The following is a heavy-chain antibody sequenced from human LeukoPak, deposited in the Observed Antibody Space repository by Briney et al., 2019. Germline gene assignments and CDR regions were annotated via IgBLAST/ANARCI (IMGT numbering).Heavy chain of an antibody. J-gene: IGHJ4*02. CDR3: ARGNYDFWSGQELGW. D-gene: IGHD3-3*01. CDR2: IIPILGIA. CDR1: VGTSSSYT. Sequence: EASVKVSCKASVGTSSSYTISWVRQAPGQGLEWMGRIIPILGIANYAQKFQGRVTITADKSTSTAYMELSSLRSEDTAVYYCARGNYDFWSGQELGWWGQGTLVTVSS. V-gene: IGHV1-69*02.